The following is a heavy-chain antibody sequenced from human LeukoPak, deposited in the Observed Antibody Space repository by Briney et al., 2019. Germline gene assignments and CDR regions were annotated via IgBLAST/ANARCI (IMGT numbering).Heavy chain of an antibody. CDR2: VDPEDGET. J-gene: IGHJ5*02. V-gene: IGHV1-69-2*01. Sequence: GASVKVSGKASGYSFTDYFMRWVQQAPGKGLEWMGRVDPEDGETIYGEKFQGRVTITADTSTDTAYMELSSLRSEDTAVYYCTTAGKFYYGSGSPSWFDPWGQGTLVTVSS. CDR3: TTAGKFYYGSGSPSWFDP. CDR1: GYSFTDYF. D-gene: IGHD3-10*01.